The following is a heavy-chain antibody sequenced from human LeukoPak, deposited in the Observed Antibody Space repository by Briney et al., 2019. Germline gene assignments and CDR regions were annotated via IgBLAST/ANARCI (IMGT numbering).Heavy chain of an antibody. Sequence: ASVKVSCKASGYTFTSYYMHWVRQAPGQGLEWMGIINPSSGSTSYTQKFQGRVTMTRDTSTSTVYMDLSSLRSEDTAVYYCARASSDFGELFPWGHGTLVTVSS. D-gene: IGHD3-10*01. V-gene: IGHV1-46*01. J-gene: IGHJ5*02. CDR2: INPSSGST. CDR3: ARASSDFGELFP. CDR1: GYTFTSYY.